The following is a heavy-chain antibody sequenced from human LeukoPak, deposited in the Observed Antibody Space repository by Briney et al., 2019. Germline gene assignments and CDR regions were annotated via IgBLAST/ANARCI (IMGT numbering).Heavy chain of an antibody. Sequence: PRGSLRLSCAASGFTFSDYYMSWIRQAPGKGLEWVSYISSSGSTIYYADSVKGRFTISRDNAKNTLYLQMNSLRAEDTAVYYCARDSGSSEYYFDYWGQGTLVTVSS. D-gene: IGHD1-26*01. V-gene: IGHV3-11*04. CDR3: ARDSGSSEYYFDY. CDR2: ISSSGSTI. CDR1: GFTFSDYY. J-gene: IGHJ4*02.